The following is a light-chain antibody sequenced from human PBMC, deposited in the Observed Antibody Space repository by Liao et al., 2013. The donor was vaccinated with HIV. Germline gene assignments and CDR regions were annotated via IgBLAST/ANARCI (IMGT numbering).Light chain of an antibody. CDR1: KLGDKY. J-gene: IGLJ1*01. CDR3: QAWDSSTAWV. Sequence: SYELTQPPSVSVSPGQTASITCSGDKLGDKYACWYQQKPGQSPVLVICQDTKRPSGIPERFSGSNSGNTATLTISGTQAMDEADYYCQAWDSSTAWVFGTGTKVTVL. V-gene: IGLV3-1*01. CDR2: QDT.